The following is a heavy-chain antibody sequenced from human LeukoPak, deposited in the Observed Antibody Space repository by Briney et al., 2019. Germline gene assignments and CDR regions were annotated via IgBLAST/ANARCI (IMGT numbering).Heavy chain of an antibody. CDR1: GGSISSGSYY. CDR2: INYSGST. Sequence: SETLSLTCTVSGGSISSGSYYWSWIRQSPGKGLEWIGYINYSGSTTYNPSLKSRVTLTVDTSKNQFSLRLGSVTAADAAVYYCARTSGVNDYWGQGTLVTVSS. CDR3: ARTSGVNDY. V-gene: IGHV4-61*01. D-gene: IGHD7-27*01. J-gene: IGHJ4*02.